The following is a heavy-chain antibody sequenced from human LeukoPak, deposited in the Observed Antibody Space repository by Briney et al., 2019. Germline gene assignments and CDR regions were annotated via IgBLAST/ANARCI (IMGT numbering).Heavy chain of an antibody. J-gene: IGHJ4*02. CDR2: ISGSGGGT. CDR1: GFTFSSYA. Sequence: GGSLRLSCAASGFTFSSYAMSWVRQAPGKGLEWVSAISGSGGGTYYADSVKGRFTISRDNSKNTLYLQMNSLRAEDTAVYYCAKDRSSGYYWGSFDYWGQGTLVTVSS. CDR3: AKDRSSGYYWGSFDY. V-gene: IGHV3-23*01. D-gene: IGHD3-22*01.